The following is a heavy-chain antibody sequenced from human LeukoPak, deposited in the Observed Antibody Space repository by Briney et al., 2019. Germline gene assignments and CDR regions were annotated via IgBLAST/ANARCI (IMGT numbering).Heavy chain of an antibody. D-gene: IGHD4-17*01. CDR3: GTGDGERES. V-gene: IGHV4-39*07. Sequence: SETLSLTCTVSGGSISSSSYYWVSWIRQPPGKGLEWIGEVNYSGGTYYNPSLKSRVTISVDTSKNQFSLQLTSVTAADTAVYYCGTGDGERESWGQGTLVTVSS. J-gene: IGHJ5*02. CDR1: GGSISSSSYY. CDR2: VNYSGGT.